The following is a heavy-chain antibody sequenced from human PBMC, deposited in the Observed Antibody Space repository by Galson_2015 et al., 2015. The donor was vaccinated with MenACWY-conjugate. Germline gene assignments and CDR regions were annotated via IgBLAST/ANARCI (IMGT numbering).Heavy chain of an antibody. CDR3: AREVLRYGMDV. V-gene: IGHV3-21*01. CDR2: ISSSSSYI. D-gene: IGHD4/OR15-4a*01. J-gene: IGHJ6*02. Sequence: SLRLSCAASGFTFSSYSMNWVRQAPGKGLEWVSSISSSSSYIYYADSVKGRFTISRDNAKNSLYLQMNSLRAEDTAVYYCAREVLRYGMDVWGQGTTVTVSS. CDR1: GFTFSSYS.